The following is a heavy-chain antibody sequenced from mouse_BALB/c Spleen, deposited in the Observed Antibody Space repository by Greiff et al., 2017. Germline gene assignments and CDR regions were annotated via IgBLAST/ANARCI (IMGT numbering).Heavy chain of an antibody. V-gene: IGHV1-69*02. D-gene: IGHD1-2*01. J-gene: IGHJ3*01. CDR1: GYTFTSYW. Sequence: VQLQQSGAELVRPGASVKLSCKASGYTFTSYWINWVKQRPGQGLEWIGNIYPSDSYTNYNQKFKDKATLTVDKSSSTAYMQLSSPTSEDSAVYYCTSGYGYGAYWGQGTLVTVSA. CDR2: IYPSDSYT. CDR3: TSGYGYGAY.